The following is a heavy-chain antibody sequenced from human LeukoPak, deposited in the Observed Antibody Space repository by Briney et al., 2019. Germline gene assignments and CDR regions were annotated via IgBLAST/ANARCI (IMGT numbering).Heavy chain of an antibody. CDR3: ARSIAAAGKYYFDY. CDR2: INPNSGGT. D-gene: IGHD6-13*01. Sequence: ASVKVSCKASGYTFTGYYMHWVRQAPGQGLEWMGWINPNSGGTNYAQKFQGRVTMTRDTSISTAYMELSRLRSDDTAVYYCARSIAAAGKYYFDYWGRGTLVTVSS. V-gene: IGHV1-2*02. J-gene: IGHJ4*02. CDR1: GYTFTGYY.